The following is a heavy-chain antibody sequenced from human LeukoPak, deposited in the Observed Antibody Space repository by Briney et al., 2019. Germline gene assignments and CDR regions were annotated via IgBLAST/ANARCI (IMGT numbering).Heavy chain of an antibody. CDR3: ARGRIADIVVVPAAMSVGFDP. CDR2: INHSGST. V-gene: IGHV4-34*01. Sequence: SETLSLTCAVYGGSFSGYYWSWIRQPPGKGLEWIGEINHSGSTNYNPSLKSRVTISVDTSKNQFSLKLSSVTAADTAVYYCARGRIADIVVVPAAMSVGFDPWGQGTLVTVSS. CDR1: GGSFSGYY. J-gene: IGHJ5*02. D-gene: IGHD2-2*01.